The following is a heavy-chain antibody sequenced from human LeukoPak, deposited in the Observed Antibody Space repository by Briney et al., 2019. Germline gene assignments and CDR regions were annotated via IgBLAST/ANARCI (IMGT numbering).Heavy chain of an antibody. D-gene: IGHD2-2*01. V-gene: IGHV4-61*02. CDR3: ARYCSSTSCYVGTFDY. CDR2: IYTSGST. J-gene: IGHJ4*02. Sequence: SETLSLTCTVSGGSISSGCYYWSWIRQPAGKGLEWIGRIYTSGSTNYNPSLKSRVTISVDTSKNQFSLKLSSVTAADTAVYYCARYCSSTSCYVGTFDYWGQGTLVTVSS. CDR1: GGSISSGCYY.